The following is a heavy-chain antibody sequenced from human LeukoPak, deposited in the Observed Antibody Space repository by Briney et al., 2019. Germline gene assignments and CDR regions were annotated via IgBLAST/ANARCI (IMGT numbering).Heavy chain of an antibody. Sequence: SVKVSCKASGGTFSSYAISWVRQAPGQGLEGMGGIIPIFGTANYAQKFQGRVTITRDTSASTAYMELSSLRSEDTAVYYCARVARPETYYDFWLLNNDNSWFDPWGQGTLVTVSS. CDR2: IIPIFGTA. D-gene: IGHD3-3*01. CDR3: ARVARPETYYDFWLLNNDNSWFDP. V-gene: IGHV1-69*05. CDR1: GGTFSSYA. J-gene: IGHJ5*02.